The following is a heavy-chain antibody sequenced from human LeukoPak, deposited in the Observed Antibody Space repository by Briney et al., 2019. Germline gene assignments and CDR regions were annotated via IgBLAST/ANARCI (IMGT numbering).Heavy chain of an antibody. CDR3: ARVAGRDSSGLDAFDI. CDR1: GYTFTGYY. V-gene: IGHV1-2*02. Sequence: GASVKVSCKASGYTFTGYYMHWVRQAPGQGLEWMGWINPNSGGTNYAQKFQGRVTMTRDTSISTAYMELSRLRSDDTAVYYCARVAGRDSSGLDAFDIWGQGTKVTVSS. CDR2: INPNSGGT. J-gene: IGHJ3*02. D-gene: IGHD3-22*01.